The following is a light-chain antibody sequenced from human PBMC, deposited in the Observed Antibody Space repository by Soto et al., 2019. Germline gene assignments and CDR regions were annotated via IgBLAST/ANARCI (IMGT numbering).Light chain of an antibody. CDR3: QQRSST. CDR1: QSVSSY. V-gene: IGKV3-11*01. Sequence: EIVLTQSPATLSLSPGERATLSCRASQSVSSYLAWYQQKPGQAPRLLIYDASNRATGIQARFSGSGSGTDFTLTISSLEPEDFAVYYCQQRSSTFGQGTKVEIK. J-gene: IGKJ1*01. CDR2: DAS.